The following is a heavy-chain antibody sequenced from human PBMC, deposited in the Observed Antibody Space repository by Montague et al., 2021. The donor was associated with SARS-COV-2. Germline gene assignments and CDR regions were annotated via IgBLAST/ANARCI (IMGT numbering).Heavy chain of an antibody. J-gene: IGHJ5*02. V-gene: IGHV4-38-2*02. Sequence: ETLSLTCTVSGYSISSGYYWGWIRQPPGKGLEWIGSIYHSGSTYYNPSLKSRVTISVDTSKNQFSLKLLSPVTAADTAVYYCARGRRRWLQLNNWFDPWGQGTLATVSS. CDR2: IYHSGST. CDR1: GYSISSGYY. CDR3: ARGRRRWLQLNNWFDP. D-gene: IGHD5-24*01.